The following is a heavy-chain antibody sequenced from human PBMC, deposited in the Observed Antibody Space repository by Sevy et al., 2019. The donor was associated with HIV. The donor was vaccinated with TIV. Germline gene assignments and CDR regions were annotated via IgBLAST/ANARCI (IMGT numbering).Heavy chain of an antibody. J-gene: IGHJ4*02. D-gene: IGHD3-22*01. CDR1: GFTFSSYG. CDR2: ISYDGSNK. CDR3: AKGTARHYYDSSGYPGAFDY. V-gene: IGHV3-30*18. Sequence: GGSLRLSCAASGFTFSSYGMHWVRQAPGKGLQWVAVISYDGSNKYYADSVKGRFTISRDNSKNTLYLQMNSLRAEDTAVYYCAKGTARHYYDSSGYPGAFDYWGQRTLVTVSS.